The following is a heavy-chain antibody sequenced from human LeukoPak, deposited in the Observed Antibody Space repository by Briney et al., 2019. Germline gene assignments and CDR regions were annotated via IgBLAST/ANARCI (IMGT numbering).Heavy chain of an antibody. Sequence: ASVKVSCKASGYTFTSYDINWVRQATGQGLEWMGWMNPNSGNTGYAQKFQGRVTMTRNTSISTAYMELSSLRSEDTAVYYCAKDLDTVITQIDYWGQGTLVTVSS. V-gene: IGHV1-8*01. J-gene: IGHJ4*02. D-gene: IGHD4-23*01. CDR1: GYTFTSYD. CDR3: AKDLDTVITQIDY. CDR2: MNPNSGNT.